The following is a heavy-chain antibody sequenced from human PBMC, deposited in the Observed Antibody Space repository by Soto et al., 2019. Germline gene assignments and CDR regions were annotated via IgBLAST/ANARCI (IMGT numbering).Heavy chain of an antibody. D-gene: IGHD3-3*01. Sequence: ASVKVSCKASGYTFTGYYMHWVRQAPGQGLEWMGWIDPNSGGTNYAQKFQGWVTMTRDTSISTGYMELSRLRSDDTAVYYCASPARNYDFWSGYSFDIWGQGTMVTVSS. J-gene: IGHJ3*02. V-gene: IGHV1-2*04. CDR1: GYTFTGYY. CDR2: IDPNSGGT. CDR3: ASPARNYDFWSGYSFDI.